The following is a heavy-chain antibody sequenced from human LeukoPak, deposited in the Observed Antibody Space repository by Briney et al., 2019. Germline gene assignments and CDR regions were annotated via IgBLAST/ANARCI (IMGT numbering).Heavy chain of an antibody. J-gene: IGHJ4*02. CDR1: GFTFSSYW. CDR2: IKSDGRST. D-gene: IGHD6-13*01. Sequence: PGGALRLSCAASGFTFSSYWMHSVRQAPGKGLVGVSCIKSDGRSTTYADSVKGRFTISRDNDKTTLHLQMTSLRAEDTAVYYCARDSSSWYYDYWGQGTLVTVSS. CDR3: ARDSSSWYYDY. V-gene: IGHV3-74*03.